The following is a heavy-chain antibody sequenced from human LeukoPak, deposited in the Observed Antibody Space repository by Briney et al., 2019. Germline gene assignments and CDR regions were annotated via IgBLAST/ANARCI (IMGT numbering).Heavy chain of an antibody. CDR2: ISTSSSYI. Sequence: GGSLRLSCAASGFTFSNYNMNWVRQAPGKGLEWVSFISTSSSYIYYADSVKGRFTISRDNARNSLYLQMNSLRAEDTAVYYCARSWELYDSSGYYGFLDYWGQRTLVTVSS. CDR1: GFTFSNYN. CDR3: ARSWELYDSSGYYGFLDY. V-gene: IGHV3-21*01. D-gene: IGHD3-22*01. J-gene: IGHJ4*02.